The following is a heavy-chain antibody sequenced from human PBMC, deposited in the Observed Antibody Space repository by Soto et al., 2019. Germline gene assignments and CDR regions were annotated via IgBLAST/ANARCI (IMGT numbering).Heavy chain of an antibody. J-gene: IGHJ3*02. Sequence: ASVKVSCKASGYTFTSYGISWVRQAPGQGLEWMGWISAYNGNTNYAQKLQGRVTMTTDTSTSTAYMELRSLRSDDTAVYYCARDRGRLDFWSGPGAFDIWGQGTMVTVS. D-gene: IGHD3-3*01. CDR1: GYTFTSYG. CDR2: ISAYNGNT. V-gene: IGHV1-18*01. CDR3: ARDRGRLDFWSGPGAFDI.